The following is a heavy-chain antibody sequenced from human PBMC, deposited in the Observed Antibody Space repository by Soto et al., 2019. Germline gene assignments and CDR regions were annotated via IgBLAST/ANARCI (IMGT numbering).Heavy chain of an antibody. V-gene: IGHV4-59*01. CDR2: IYYIGST. J-gene: IGHJ3*02. CDR1: GGSISGYY. Sequence: SETLSLTCTVSGGSISGYYWSWIRQPPGKGLEWIGYIYYIGSTNYNPSLKSRVTISVDTTKYHFSLKLSSVTAADTAVYYCARSIPSGIYSSGWYAPFDIWGQGTMVTVSS. CDR3: ARSIPSGIYSSGWYAPFDI. D-gene: IGHD6-19*01.